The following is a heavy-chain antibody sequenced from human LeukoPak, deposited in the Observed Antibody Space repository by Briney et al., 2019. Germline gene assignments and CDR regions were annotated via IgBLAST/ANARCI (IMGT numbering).Heavy chain of an antibody. CDR3: AKDAHYVDTAMVFNFDY. CDR2: ISYDGSNK. CDR1: GFTVSSNY. J-gene: IGHJ4*02. D-gene: IGHD5-18*01. V-gene: IGHV3-30*18. Sequence: GGSLRLSCAASGFTVSSNYMSWVRQAPGKGLEWVAVISYDGSNKYYADSVKGRFTISRDNSKNTLYLQMNSLRAEDTAVYYCAKDAHYVDTAMVFNFDYWGQGTLVTVSS.